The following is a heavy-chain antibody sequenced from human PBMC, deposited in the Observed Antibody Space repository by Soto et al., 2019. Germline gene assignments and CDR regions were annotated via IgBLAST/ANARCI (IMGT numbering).Heavy chain of an antibody. CDR2: IYWNDDK. CDR1: GFSLSTSGVG. D-gene: IGHD6-13*01. CDR3: AHSSPQDSSSWDYYYYYGMDV. Sequence: ESGPTLVNPTQTLTLTCTFSGFSLSTSGVGVGWIRQPPGKALEWLALIYWNDDKRYSPSLKSRLTITKDTSKNQVVLTMTNMDPVDTATYYCAHSSPQDSSSWDYYYYYGMDVWGQGTTVTVSS. V-gene: IGHV2-5*01. J-gene: IGHJ6*02.